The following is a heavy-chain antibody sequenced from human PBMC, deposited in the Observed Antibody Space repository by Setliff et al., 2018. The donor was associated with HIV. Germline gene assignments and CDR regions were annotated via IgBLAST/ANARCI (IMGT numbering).Heavy chain of an antibody. Sequence: GGSLRLSCAASGFTFSTYGMSWARQAPGKGLEWVSAISGSGGSTYYADPVKGRFTISRDNSKNTLYLQMKSLRADDTAVYYCARVRPRQLVSYWSQGTLVTVSS. J-gene: IGHJ4*02. CDR2: ISGSGGST. CDR1: GFTFSTYG. D-gene: IGHD6-13*01. CDR3: ARVRPRQLVSY. V-gene: IGHV3-23*01.